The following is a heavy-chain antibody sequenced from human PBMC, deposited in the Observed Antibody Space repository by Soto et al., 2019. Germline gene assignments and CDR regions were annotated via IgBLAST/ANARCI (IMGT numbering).Heavy chain of an antibody. CDR3: ARSKGDSSSVSAGDFDY. J-gene: IGHJ4*02. V-gene: IGHV3-23*01. CDR1: GFTFSSYA. CDR2: ISGSGGST. Sequence: PGGSLRLSCAASGFTFSSYAMSWVRQAPGKGLEWVSAISGSGGSTYYADSVKGRFTISRDNSKNTLYLQMNSLRAEDTAVYYCARSKGDSSSVSAGDFDYWGQGTLVTVSS. D-gene: IGHD6-6*01.